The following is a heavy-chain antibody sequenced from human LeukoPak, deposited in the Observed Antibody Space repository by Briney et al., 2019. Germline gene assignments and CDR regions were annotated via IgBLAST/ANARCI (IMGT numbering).Heavy chain of an antibody. Sequence: SETLSLTCAVFGGSFRGYYWNWIRQPPGKGLEWIGEINHSGTTSYNPSLESRVTLSVDTSKSQVSLNMTSVTAADTSIYYCARSTTSYYDKVSLSHWGQGTLVTVSS. D-gene: IGHD3-22*01. CDR2: INHSGTT. CDR1: GGSFRGYY. CDR3: ARSTTSYYDKVSLSH. J-gene: IGHJ4*02. V-gene: IGHV4-34*01.